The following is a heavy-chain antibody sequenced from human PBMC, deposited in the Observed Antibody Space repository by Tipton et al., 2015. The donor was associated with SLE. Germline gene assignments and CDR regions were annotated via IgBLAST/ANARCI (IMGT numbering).Heavy chain of an antibody. V-gene: IGHV4-31*03. D-gene: IGHD6-19*01. Sequence: TLSLTCSVSGGSITNTPYFWGWIRQLPGKGLEWIGYIYYSGSTFYNPSLKSRVSISVDRSNNQFSLKLNSVTAADTAVYYCAREEGQWDAFDIWGQGTMVTVSS. CDR2: IYYSGST. CDR3: AREEGQWDAFDI. J-gene: IGHJ3*02. CDR1: GGSITNTPYF.